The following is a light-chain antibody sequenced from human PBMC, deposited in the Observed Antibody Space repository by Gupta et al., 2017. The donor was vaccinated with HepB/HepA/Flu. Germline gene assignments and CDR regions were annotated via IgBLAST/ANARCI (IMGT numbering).Light chain of an antibody. CDR2: AAS. CDR1: QNINNY. V-gene: IGKV1-39*01. Sequence: DTQMTQTPFSLSVSVGDRVTITCRASQNINNYLYWYQQKPGKAPKLLIYAASSLHSGVPSRFSGSGSGTDFTLTISSLQPDDFATYYCQQSYSTLCSFGQGTEVEIK. CDR3: QQSYSTLCS. J-gene: IGKJ2*04.